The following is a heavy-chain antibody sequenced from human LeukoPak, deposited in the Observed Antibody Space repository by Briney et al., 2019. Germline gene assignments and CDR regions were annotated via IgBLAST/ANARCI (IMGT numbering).Heavy chain of an antibody. J-gene: IGHJ3*02. CDR3: AGRGMATITEYAFDI. Sequence: PGGSLRLSCAASGFTLSSYSMNWVRQAPGKGLEWVSYISSSSSTIYYADSVKGRFAISRGNATISMYLQMNSLRAEDTALYYCAGRGMATITEYAFDIWGQGTMVTVSS. D-gene: IGHD5-24*01. CDR2: ISSSSSTI. CDR1: GFTLSSYS. V-gene: IGHV3-48*04.